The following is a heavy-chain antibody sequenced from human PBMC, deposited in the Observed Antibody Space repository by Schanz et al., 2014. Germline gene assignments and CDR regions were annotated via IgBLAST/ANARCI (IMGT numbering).Heavy chain of an antibody. D-gene: IGHD6-13*01. J-gene: IGHJ4*01. CDR1: GFSFSSYG. CDR2: LSGSGGST. CDR3: AREQIMAAAGLVDY. V-gene: IGHV3-23*04. Sequence: EADLVESGGGLIQRGESLRLSCSASGFSFSSYGMHWVRQAPGKGLEWVSALSGSGGSTYYADSVKGRFTISRDNSKNTLYLQMNSLRAEDTAVYYCAREQIMAAAGLVDYWGHGTLVTVSS.